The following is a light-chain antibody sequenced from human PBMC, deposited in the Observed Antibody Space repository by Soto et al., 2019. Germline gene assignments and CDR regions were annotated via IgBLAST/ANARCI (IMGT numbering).Light chain of an antibody. CDR1: QSVSNY. Sequence: ENVLSQSPATLSLSPGERATLSCRASQSVSNYVAWYQQKPGQAPRLVIYGASTRATDIPARFSGSGSGTEFTLTISSLQSEDFAEYHCQQYNNWPQTFGQGTKVDIK. J-gene: IGKJ1*01. V-gene: IGKV3-15*01. CDR3: QQYNNWPQT. CDR2: GAS.